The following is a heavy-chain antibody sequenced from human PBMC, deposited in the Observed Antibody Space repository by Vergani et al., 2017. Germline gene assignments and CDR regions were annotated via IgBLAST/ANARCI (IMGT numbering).Heavy chain of an antibody. J-gene: IGHJ4*02. CDR1: GGSISSGGYY. V-gene: IGHV4-31*03. D-gene: IGHD2-15*01. Sequence: QVQLQESGPGLVKPSQTLSLTCTVSGGSISSGGYYWSWIRQHPGKGLEWIGYIYYSGSNYYNTSLKSRVTISVDPSKNQFSLKLSSVAAADTGVYYCARGIVVVVAAPVPLLDYWGQGTLVTVSS. CDR2: IYYSGSN. CDR3: ARGIVVVVAAPVPLLDY.